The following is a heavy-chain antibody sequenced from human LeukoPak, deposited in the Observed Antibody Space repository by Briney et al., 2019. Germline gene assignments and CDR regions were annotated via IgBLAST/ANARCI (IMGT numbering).Heavy chain of an antibody. CDR2: IKQDGSDK. V-gene: IGHV3-7*01. CDR3: ARVSSGYDWEPDY. Sequence: GGSLRLSCGASGFNFSNFWMTWVRQAPGKGLEWVANIKQDGSDKHYMDFVKGRFTVSRNNAKNSLSLQMNSLRDEDTAVYYCARVSSGYDWEPDYWGQGALVTVSS. D-gene: IGHD5-12*01. CDR1: GFNFSNFW. J-gene: IGHJ4*02.